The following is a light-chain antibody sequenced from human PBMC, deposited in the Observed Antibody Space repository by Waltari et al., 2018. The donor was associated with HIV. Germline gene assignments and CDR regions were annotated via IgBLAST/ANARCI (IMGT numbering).Light chain of an antibody. CDR3: QQYYSTPYT. J-gene: IGKJ2*01. CDR2: WAS. V-gene: IGKV4-1*01. Sequence: IVMTPSPDSPAVSLGERATINCKSSQSVLYDTNNKNYLAWYQQKPGQPPKLLIYWASTRESGVPDRFSGSGSGTDFTLTISSLQAEDVAVYYCQQYYSTPYTFGQGTKLEIK. CDR1: QSVLYDTNNKNY.